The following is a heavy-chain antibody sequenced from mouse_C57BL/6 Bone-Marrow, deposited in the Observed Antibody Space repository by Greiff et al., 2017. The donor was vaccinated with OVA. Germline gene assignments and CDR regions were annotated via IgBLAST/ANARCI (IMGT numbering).Heavy chain of an antibody. V-gene: IGHV1-19*01. CDR3: ARSRWLRPRGLDY. CDR2: INPYNGGT. J-gene: IGHJ2*01. D-gene: IGHD2-2*01. Sequence: EVQLQESGPVLVKPGASVKMSCKASGYTFTDYYMNWVKQSHGKSLEWIGVINPYNGGTSYNQKFKGKATLTVDKSSSTAYMELNSLTSEDSAVYYCARSRWLRPRGLDYWGKGTTLTVSS. CDR1: GYTFTDYY.